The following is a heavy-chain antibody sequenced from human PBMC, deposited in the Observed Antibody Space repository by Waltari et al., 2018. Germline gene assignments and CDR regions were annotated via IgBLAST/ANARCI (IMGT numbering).Heavy chain of an antibody. Sequence: VQLVESGGGLVQPGGSLRPSCAASGFSLSSSSMNWVRQAAGRGLEWVSYISSSGSTIYYADSVKGRFTISRDSAKNSLYLQMNSLRDEDTAVYYCARVVARDWGQGTLVTVSS. CDR2: ISSSGSTI. V-gene: IGHV3-48*02. CDR3: ARVVARD. J-gene: IGHJ4*02. CDR1: GFSLSSSS.